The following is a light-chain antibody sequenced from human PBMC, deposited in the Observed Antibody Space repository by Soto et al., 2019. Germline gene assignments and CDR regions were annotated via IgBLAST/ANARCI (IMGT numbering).Light chain of an antibody. Sequence: QSVLTQPPSASGTPVQRIAISWAGGSSKIGSDTVNWYQQLPGTAPRLLIYSNTQRPSGVPDRFSGSKSGTSASLAISGLQSESEGDYYCAAWDDSVNGVVFGGGTKLTVL. CDR2: SNT. CDR1: SSKIGSDT. CDR3: AAWDDSVNGVV. J-gene: IGLJ2*01. V-gene: IGLV1-44*01.